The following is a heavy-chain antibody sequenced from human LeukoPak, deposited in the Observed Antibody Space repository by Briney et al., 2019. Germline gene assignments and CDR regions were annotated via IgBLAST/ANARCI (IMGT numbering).Heavy chain of an antibody. V-gene: IGHV7-4-1*02. CDR3: ARVLITGTTLAWFDP. D-gene: IGHD1-20*01. Sequence: ASVKVSCKASGYTFTSYAMNWVRQAPGQGLEWMGWINTNTGNPTYAQGFTGRFVFSLNTSVSTAYLQISSLKAEDTAVYYCARVLITGTTLAWFDPWGQGTLVTVSS. J-gene: IGHJ5*02. CDR1: GYTFTSYA. CDR2: INTNTGNP.